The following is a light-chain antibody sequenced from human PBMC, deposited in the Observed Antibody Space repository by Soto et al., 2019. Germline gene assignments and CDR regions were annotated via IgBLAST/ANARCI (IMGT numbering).Light chain of an antibody. CDR2: GNT. Sequence: QSVLTQPPSVSGAPGQRVTISCTGSSSNIGAGYVVHWYQQLPGTAHKLLIYGNTNRPSGVPDRFAGSTSGTSASLAITGLQAEDEADYYCLSVDSSKSVVFGGGTKLTVL. V-gene: IGLV1-40*01. J-gene: IGLJ2*01. CDR1: SSNIGAGYV. CDR3: LSVDSSKSVV.